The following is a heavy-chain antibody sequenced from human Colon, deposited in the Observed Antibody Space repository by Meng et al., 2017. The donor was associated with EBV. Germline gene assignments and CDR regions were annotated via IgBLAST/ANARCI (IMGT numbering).Heavy chain of an antibody. CDR3: TDVGGDMI. V-gene: IGHV3-15*01. CDR1: GFTFTNSH. J-gene: IGHJ4*02. Sequence: QLVASGGGLVKPVESLHLSCAASGFTFTNSHMTWVRQAPGKGLEWVGRIKRASDGGTTYYAAPVKGRFTISRDDSKRTVYLQMNSLKSEDTGVYYCTDVGGDMIWGQGTLVTVSS. CDR2: IKRASDGGTT. D-gene: IGHD3-10*01.